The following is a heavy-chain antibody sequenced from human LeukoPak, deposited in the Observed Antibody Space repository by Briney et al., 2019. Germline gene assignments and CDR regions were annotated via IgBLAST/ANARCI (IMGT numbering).Heavy chain of an antibody. D-gene: IGHD3-22*01. CDR2: ISAYNGNT. CDR1: GYTFTSYG. J-gene: IGHJ4*02. Sequence: ASVKVSCKASGYTFTSYGISWVRQAPGQGLEWMGWISAYNGNTNYAQKLQGRVTMTTDTSTSTAYMELRSLRSDDTAVYYCARDFEYYYDSSGYYQPRIFDYWGQGTLVTVSS. V-gene: IGHV1-18*01. CDR3: ARDFEYYYDSSGYYQPRIFDY.